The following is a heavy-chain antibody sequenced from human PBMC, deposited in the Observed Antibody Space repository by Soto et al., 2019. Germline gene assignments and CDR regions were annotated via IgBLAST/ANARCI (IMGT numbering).Heavy chain of an antibody. D-gene: IGHD1-20*01. J-gene: IGHJ4*02. Sequence: PGGSLRLSCEASGFTLVNYAITWIGQSPGKGLEWVSLISANDVGTYYAESVKTRFTISTDQSRNTVYLQMDSLRADDTAIYYCAKAKNDYNWDNRPPFDYWGQGTLVTVSS. CDR1: GFTLVNYA. CDR3: AKAKNDYNWDNRPPFDY. CDR2: ISANDVGT. V-gene: IGHV3-23*01.